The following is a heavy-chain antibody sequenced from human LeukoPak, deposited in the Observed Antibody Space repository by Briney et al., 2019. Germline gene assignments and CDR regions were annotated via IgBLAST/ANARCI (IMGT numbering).Heavy chain of an antibody. J-gene: IGHJ4*02. Sequence: PGGSLRLSCAASGFPFSSFVMNWIRQPPGKGLEWIGEINHSGSTNYNPSLKSRVTISVDTSKNQFSLKLSSVTAADTAVYYCARGRPFDYWGQGTLVTVSS. CDR2: INHSGST. CDR3: ARGRPFDY. CDR1: GFPFSSFV. V-gene: IGHV4-34*01.